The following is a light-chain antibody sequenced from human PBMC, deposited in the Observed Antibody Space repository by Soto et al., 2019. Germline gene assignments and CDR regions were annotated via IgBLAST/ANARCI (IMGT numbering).Light chain of an antibody. CDR1: QSISSW. Sequence: DIQMTQSPSTLSASVGDRVTITCRASQSISSWLAWYQQKPGKAPKLLIYKASSLESGVPSRFRGSGSGTEFTLTTSSLQPDDLATYYCQQYNSYPWTFGQGTKVEIK. CDR2: KAS. V-gene: IGKV1-5*03. J-gene: IGKJ1*01. CDR3: QQYNSYPWT.